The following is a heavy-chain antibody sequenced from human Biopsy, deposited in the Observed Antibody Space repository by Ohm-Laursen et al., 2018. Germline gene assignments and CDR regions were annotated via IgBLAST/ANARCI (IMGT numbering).Heavy chain of an antibody. J-gene: IGHJ3*01. CDR1: GGSIISYY. CDR2: VYNGGIT. V-gene: IGHV4-59*01. CDR3: ARLGNFWNAEDGLDL. Sequence: TLSLTWIVSGGSIISYYWTWIRQTPGKGLEWIGHVYNGGITNYNPSLKSRVTISKDTSKNQFSLQLSSVTAADTAVYSCARLGNFWNAEDGLDLWGLGTMVTVSS. D-gene: IGHD3-3*01.